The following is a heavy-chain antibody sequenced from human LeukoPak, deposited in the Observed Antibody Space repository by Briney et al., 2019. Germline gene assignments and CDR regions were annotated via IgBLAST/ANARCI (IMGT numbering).Heavy chain of an antibody. CDR2: IIPIFGTA. CDR3: AREGGGSGSYYLPTGWFGP. Sequence: SVKVSCKASGGTFSSYAISWVRQAPGQGLEWMGGIIPIFGTANYAQKFQGRVTITADESTSTAYMELSSLRSEDTAVYYCAREGGGSGSYYLPTGWFGPWGQGTLVTVSS. V-gene: IGHV1-69*13. D-gene: IGHD3-10*01. J-gene: IGHJ5*02. CDR1: GGTFSSYA.